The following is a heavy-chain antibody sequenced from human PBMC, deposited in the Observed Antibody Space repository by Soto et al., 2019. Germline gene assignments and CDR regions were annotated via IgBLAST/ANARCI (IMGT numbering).Heavy chain of an antibody. Sequence: SETLSLTCAVYGVSFSGYYWSWLRQPPGKGLEWIGEINHSGGTNHNPSLKSRVAISVDTSKNQFSLKLSSVTAADTAVYYCARVESGFWSGYFALFDPWGQGTLVTVSS. J-gene: IGHJ5*02. V-gene: IGHV4-34*01. D-gene: IGHD3-3*01. CDR1: GVSFSGYY. CDR2: INHSGGT. CDR3: ARVESGFWSGYFALFDP.